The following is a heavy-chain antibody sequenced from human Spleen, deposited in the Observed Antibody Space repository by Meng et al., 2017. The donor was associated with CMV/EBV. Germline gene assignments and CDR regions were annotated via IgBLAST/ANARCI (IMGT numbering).Heavy chain of an antibody. J-gene: IGHJ4*02. V-gene: IGHV3-30*04. CDR2: IWYDGNHK. CDR3: ARERQWLVQGSSSFDY. CDR1: GLPFGAYA. D-gene: IGHD6-19*01. Sequence: GGSLRLSCEASGLPFGAYALHWVRQAPGKGLEWVGVIWYDGNHKYYADSVKGRFTISRDNSKNTLFLQMNSLRAEDTAVYYCARERQWLVQGSSSFDYWGQGTLVTVSS.